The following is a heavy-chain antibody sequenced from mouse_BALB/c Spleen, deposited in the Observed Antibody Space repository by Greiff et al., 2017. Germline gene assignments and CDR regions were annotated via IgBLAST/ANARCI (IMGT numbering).Heavy chain of an antibody. D-gene: IGHD1-2*01. CDR3: AREDLRLRAMDY. V-gene: IGHV5-6*01. Sequence: EVKLVGSGGDLVKPGGSLKLSCEASGFTFSSYGMSWVRQTPDKRLEWVATISSGGSYTYYPDSVKGRFTISRDNAKNTLYLQMSSLKSEDTAMYYCAREDLRLRAMDYWGQGTSVTVSS. CDR1: GFTFSSYG. J-gene: IGHJ4*01. CDR2: ISSGGSYT.